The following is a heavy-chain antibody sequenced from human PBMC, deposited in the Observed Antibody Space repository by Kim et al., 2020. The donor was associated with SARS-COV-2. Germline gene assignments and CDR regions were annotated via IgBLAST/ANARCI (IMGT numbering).Heavy chain of an antibody. D-gene: IGHD1-26*01. V-gene: IGHV1-2*02. CDR2: SGGT. J-gene: IGHJ4*02. Sequence: SGGTRFSQKFQGRVTVTRDTSISTAYMELSGLRSDDTAVYYCSKSRAFDYWGQGTLVTISS. CDR3: SKSRAFDY.